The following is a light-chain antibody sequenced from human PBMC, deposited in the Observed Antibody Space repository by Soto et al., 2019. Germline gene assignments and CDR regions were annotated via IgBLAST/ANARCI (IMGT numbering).Light chain of an antibody. CDR3: CSYAGSSTLI. CDR1: SSDLGSYKF. J-gene: IGLJ2*01. V-gene: IGLV2-23*01. Sequence: QSALTQPASVSGSPGQSITISCTGTSSDLGSYKFVSWYQHHPGKAPKLMIYEGSKRPSGVSNRFSGSKSGNTASLTISGLQAEDEADYYCCSYAGSSTLILGGGTKLTVL. CDR2: EGS.